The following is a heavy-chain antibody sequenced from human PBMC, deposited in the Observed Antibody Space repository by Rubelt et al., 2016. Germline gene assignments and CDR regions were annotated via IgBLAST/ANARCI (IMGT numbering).Heavy chain of an antibody. J-gene: IGHJ5*02. V-gene: IGHV4-31*03. D-gene: IGHD3-10*01. CDR2: FFDSATT. CDR1: GGSISSGGYY. CDR3: ARALAGYASGRGWFDP. Sequence: QVQLQESGPGLEKPSQTLSLTCTVSGGSISSGGYYWSWVRQHPGKGLEWVGCFFDSATTYYKPSLKSRVTISADTSQNQFSLPLSSVTAADTAVYYCARALAGYASGRGWFDPWGQGTLVTVSS.